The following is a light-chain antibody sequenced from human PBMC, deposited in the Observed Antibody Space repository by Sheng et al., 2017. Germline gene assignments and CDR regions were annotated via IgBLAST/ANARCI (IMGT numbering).Light chain of an antibody. CDR2: GAS. V-gene: IGKV3-20*01. J-gene: IGKJ1*01. CDR1: QSVSSSY. CDR3: QQYGDSPWT. Sequence: EIVLTQSPGTLSLSPGERAILSCRASQSVSSSYLAWYQQRPGQAPRLLIYGASSRATGIPDNFSGSGSGTDFTLTISRLEPEDFAVYYCQQYGDSPWTFGQGTKVEIK.